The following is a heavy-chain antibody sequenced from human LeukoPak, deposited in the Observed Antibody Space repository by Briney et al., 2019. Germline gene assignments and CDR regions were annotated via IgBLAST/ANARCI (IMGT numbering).Heavy chain of an antibody. J-gene: IGHJ5*02. V-gene: IGHV4-34*01. D-gene: IGHD1-1*01. CDR2: INQSGST. CDR1: GFNFRSYG. Sequence: PGGSLRLSCAASGFNFRSYGMHWVRQSPGKGLEWIGEINQSGSTSYNPSLKSRVTISVDTSKNHFSLKVSSVTAADTAVYYCARRWNARLYNWFDPWGQGTLVTVSS. CDR3: ARRWNARLYNWFDP.